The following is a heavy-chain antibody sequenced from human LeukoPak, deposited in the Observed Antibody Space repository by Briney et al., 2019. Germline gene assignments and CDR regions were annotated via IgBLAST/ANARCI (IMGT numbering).Heavy chain of an antibody. CDR2: INHSGST. CDR3: ASPYGDYEKAFDY. J-gene: IGHJ4*02. V-gene: IGHV4-34*01. Sequence: IGGINHSGSTKYNPSLKSRVTISVDTSKKQFSLMLSSVTAADTAVYYCASPYGDYEKAFDYWGQGTLVTVSS. D-gene: IGHD4-17*01.